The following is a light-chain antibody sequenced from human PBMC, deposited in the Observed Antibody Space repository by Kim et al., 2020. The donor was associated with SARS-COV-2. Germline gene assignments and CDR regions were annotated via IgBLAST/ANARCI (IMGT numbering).Light chain of an antibody. CDR2: DNN. CDR3: GTWDSSLWV. CDR1: SSNIGNNY. J-gene: IGLJ3*02. Sequence: APGQKVTIACSGSSSNIGNNYVSWYQQLPGTAPKLLIYDNNKGPSGIPDRFSGSKSGTSATLGITGLQTGDEADYYCGTWDSSLWVFGGGTQLTVL. V-gene: IGLV1-51*01.